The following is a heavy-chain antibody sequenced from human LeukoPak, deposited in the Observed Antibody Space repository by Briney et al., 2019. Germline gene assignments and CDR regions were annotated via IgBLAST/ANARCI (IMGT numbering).Heavy chain of an antibody. J-gene: IGHJ4*02. V-gene: IGHV1-24*01. D-gene: IGHD5-12*01. Sequence: ASVKVSCKVSGYTLTELSMHWVRQAPGKGLEWMGGFDPEDGETIYAQKFQGRVTVTEDTSTDTAYMELSSLRSEDTAVYYCATDIVATNDIWGQGTLVTVSS. CDR1: GYTLTELS. CDR3: ATDIVATNDI. CDR2: FDPEDGET.